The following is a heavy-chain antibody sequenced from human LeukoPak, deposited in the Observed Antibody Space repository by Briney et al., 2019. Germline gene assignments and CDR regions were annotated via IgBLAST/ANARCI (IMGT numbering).Heavy chain of an antibody. CDR2: INPSGGST. J-gene: IGHJ4*02. V-gene: IGHV1-46*01. Sequence: ASVKVSCKASGYTFTSYYMHWVRQAPGQGLEWMGIINPSGGSTSYAQKFQGRVTMTRDTSTSTVYMELSSLRSEDTAVYYCASGRSGSYGYKYYFDYWGQGTLVTVSS. D-gene: IGHD5-18*01. CDR1: GYTFTSYY. CDR3: ASGRSGSYGYKYYFDY.